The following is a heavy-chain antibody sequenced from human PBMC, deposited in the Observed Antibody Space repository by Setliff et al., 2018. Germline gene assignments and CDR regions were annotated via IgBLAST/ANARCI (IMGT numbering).Heavy chain of an antibody. CDR1: GASLSSGTYY. Sequence: PSETLSLTCTVSGASLSSGTYYWGWIRQPPGKGLEWIGRIYYRGDTYYNASLKGRLTISVDTAQNQFSLRLTSVIAADTAVYYCARTGTYRYFDYWGQGAPVTVSS. V-gene: IGHV4-39*01. J-gene: IGHJ4*02. CDR2: IYYRGDT. CDR3: ARTGTYRYFDY. D-gene: IGHD1-1*01.